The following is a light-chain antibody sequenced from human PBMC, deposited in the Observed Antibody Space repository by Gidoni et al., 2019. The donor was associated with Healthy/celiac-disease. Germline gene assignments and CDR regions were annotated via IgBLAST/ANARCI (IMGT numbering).Light chain of an antibody. CDR3: QQYNSDPWT. CDR2: KAS. V-gene: IGKV1-5*03. CDR1: QSISSW. Sequence: DIQMTQSPSTLSASVGDRVTITCRASQSISSWLAWYQQKPGKAPKLLIYKASSLESGVPSRFGGSGSGTECTLTISSLQPDDFATYYCQQYNSDPWTFXQXTKVEIK. J-gene: IGKJ1*01.